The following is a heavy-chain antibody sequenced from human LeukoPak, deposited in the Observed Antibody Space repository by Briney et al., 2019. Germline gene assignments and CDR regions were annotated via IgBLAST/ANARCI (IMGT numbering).Heavy chain of an antibody. J-gene: IGHJ3*02. CDR2: IYQSGST. D-gene: IGHD5-18*01. CDR3: ARDRWVQLWSDAFDI. CDR1: GYTISSGYY. Sequence: SETLSLTCTVSGYTISSGYYWGWIRQPPGKGLEWIGSIYQSGSTYYNPSLKSRVTISVDTSKNQFSLKLTSVTAADTAVYYCARDRWVQLWSDAFDIWGQGTMVTVSS. V-gene: IGHV4-38-2*02.